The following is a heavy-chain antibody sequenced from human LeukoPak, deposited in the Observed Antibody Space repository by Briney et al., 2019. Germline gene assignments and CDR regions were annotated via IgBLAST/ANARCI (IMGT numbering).Heavy chain of an antibody. CDR1: GYIFRSYG. Sequence: GASVKVSCKASGYIFRSYGISWVRHGPGQGLEWMGWISAYNGNTNYAQKVQGRVTLTTDTSTATAYMEMRGLISDDTAVYYCARALSDDFWSFYQDYWGQGTLLIVSP. V-gene: IGHV1-18*01. CDR2: ISAYNGNT. D-gene: IGHD3-3*01. J-gene: IGHJ4*02. CDR3: ARALSDDFWSFYQDY.